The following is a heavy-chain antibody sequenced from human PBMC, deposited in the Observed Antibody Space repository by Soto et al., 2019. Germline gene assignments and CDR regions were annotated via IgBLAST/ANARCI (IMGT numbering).Heavy chain of an antibody. CDR1: GFTFSNAW. CDR2: IKSKTDGGTT. Sequence: EVQLVESGGGLVKPGGSLRLSCAASGFTFSNAWMSWVRQAPGKGLEWVGRIKSKTDGGTTDYAAPVKGRFTISRDDSKNTLYLQMFSLRGEDTAVYYCAKDLRPDGAWDFDYWGQGTLVTVSS. CDR3: AKDLRPDGAWDFDY. D-gene: IGHD4-17*01. V-gene: IGHV3-15*01. J-gene: IGHJ4*02.